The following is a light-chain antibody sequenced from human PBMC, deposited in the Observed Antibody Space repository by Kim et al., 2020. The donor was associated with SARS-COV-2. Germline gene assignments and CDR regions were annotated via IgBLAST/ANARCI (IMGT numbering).Light chain of an antibody. CDR2: HDF. V-gene: IGLV3-1*01. J-gene: IGLJ2*01. CDR3: QAWDSSIGV. Sequence: SVSPGQTARIACSGDKLGDAFASWYQQKPGQSPVLVIYHDFKRPSGIPERFSGSHSGNTATLTISGTQEMDEADYHCQAWDSSIGVFGGGTQLTVL. CDR1: KLGDAF.